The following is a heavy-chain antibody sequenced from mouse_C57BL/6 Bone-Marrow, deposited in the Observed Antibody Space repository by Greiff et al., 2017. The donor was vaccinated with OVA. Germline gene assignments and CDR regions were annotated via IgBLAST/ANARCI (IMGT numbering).Heavy chain of an antibody. D-gene: IGHD1-1*02. V-gene: IGHV1-72*01. Sequence: VKLQQPGAELVKPGASVKLSCKASGYTFTSYWMHWVKQRPGRGLEWIGRIDPNSGGTKYNEKFKSKATLTVDKPSSTAYMPLSSLTSEDSDVYYWARGKGLWWGYFDVWGTGTTVTVSS. CDR3: ARGKGLWWGYFDV. CDR2: IDPNSGGT. CDR1: GYTFTSYW. J-gene: IGHJ1*03.